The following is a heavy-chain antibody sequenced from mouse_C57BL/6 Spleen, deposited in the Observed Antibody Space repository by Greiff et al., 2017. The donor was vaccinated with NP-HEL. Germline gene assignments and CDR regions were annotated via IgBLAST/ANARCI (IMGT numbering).Heavy chain of an antibody. J-gene: IGHJ2*01. CDR2: ISDGGSYT. Sequence: EVHLVESGGGLVKPGGSLKLSCAASGFTFSSYAMSWVRQTPEKRLEWVATISDGGSYTYYPDNVKGRFTISRDNAKNNLYLQMSHLKSEDTAMYYCARDHGSSGDFDYWGQGTTLTVSS. CDR1: GFTFSSYA. D-gene: IGHD1-1*01. V-gene: IGHV5-4*01. CDR3: ARDHGSSGDFDY.